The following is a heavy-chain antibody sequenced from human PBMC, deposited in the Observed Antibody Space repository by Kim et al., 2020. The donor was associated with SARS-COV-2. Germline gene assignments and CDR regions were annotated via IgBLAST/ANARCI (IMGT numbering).Heavy chain of an antibody. D-gene: IGHD3-22*01. Sequence: SETLSLTCTVSGGSISSGGYYWSWIRQHPGKGLEWIGYIYYSGSTYYNPSLKSRVTISVDTSKNQFSLKLSSVTAADTAVYYCARAQPDSSGYYLDAFDIWGQGTMVTVSS. CDR2: IYYSGST. V-gene: IGHV4-31*03. CDR1: GGSISSGGYY. J-gene: IGHJ3*02. CDR3: ARAQPDSSGYYLDAFDI.